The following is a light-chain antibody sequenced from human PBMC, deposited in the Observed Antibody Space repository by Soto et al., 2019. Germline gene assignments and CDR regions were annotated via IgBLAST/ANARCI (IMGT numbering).Light chain of an antibody. CDR1: SSDVGSYNL. CDR3: CSYARRRSWV. Sequence: QPVLAQPASVSGSPGQAITISCTGTSSDVGSYNLVSWYQQHPGKVPKLMIYEAFKRPSGVSNRFSGSKSGNTASLTISGLQAEDEADYYCCSYARRRSWVFGGGTKLTVL. V-gene: IGLV2-23*01. J-gene: IGLJ3*02. CDR2: EAF.